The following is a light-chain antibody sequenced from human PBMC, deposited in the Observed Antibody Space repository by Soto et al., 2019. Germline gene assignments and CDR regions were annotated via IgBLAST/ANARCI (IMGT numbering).Light chain of an antibody. V-gene: IGKV1-9*01. Sequence: DIQVTLSPASLSASVGDRVTITCLASQSVSNYLHWYQQKPGKAPNLLIYDATTLQSGVPSRFSGSGSGTDFTLTISCLQAEDFATYYCQKYYSYPQTFGQGTKADIK. CDR1: QSVSNY. CDR3: QKYYSYPQT. J-gene: IGKJ1*01. CDR2: DAT.